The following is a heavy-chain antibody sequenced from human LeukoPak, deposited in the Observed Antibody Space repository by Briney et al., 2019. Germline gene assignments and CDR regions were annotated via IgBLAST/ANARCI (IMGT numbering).Heavy chain of an antibody. J-gene: IGHJ5*02. Sequence: PRGSLTLSCAASGFTFSSYVMHWVRQAPGKGLEWVAVIRFDGSRKYYADYVKGRFTISRDNSKNTLYLQMNSLRAEDTAVYYCARDLVSGGSRFDPWGQGTLVTVSS. CDR1: GFTFSSYV. D-gene: IGHD2-15*01. CDR2: IRFDGSRK. CDR3: ARDLVSGGSRFDP. V-gene: IGHV3-33*01.